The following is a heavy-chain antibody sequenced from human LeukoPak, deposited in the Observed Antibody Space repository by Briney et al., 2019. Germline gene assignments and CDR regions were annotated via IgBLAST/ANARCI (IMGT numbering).Heavy chain of an antibody. Sequence: PGGSLRLSCAASGFTFSSYSMNWVRQAPGKGLEWVSYISSSSSTIYYADSVKGRFTISRDNAKNTLYLQMNSLRAEDTAVYYCARDYYDSSGYYYPADWGQGTLVTVSS. V-gene: IGHV3-48*04. CDR3: ARDYYDSSGYYYPAD. J-gene: IGHJ4*02. D-gene: IGHD3-22*01. CDR1: GFTFSSYS. CDR2: ISSSSSTI.